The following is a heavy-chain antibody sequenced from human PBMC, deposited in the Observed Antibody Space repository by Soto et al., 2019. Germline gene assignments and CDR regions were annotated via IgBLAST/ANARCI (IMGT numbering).Heavy chain of an antibody. Sequence: ITLKESGPRLVRRTQTLTLTCTVSEFSLSTSGVAVGWIRQPPAKALEWPALIYWNDDKRYSPSLKSRLTITKDTSKNQVVLTVDNMDPVDTATYYCAHTTIVVPAFDSWAQGTLVTVSS. J-gene: IGHJ4*02. CDR1: EFSLSTSGVA. CDR3: AHTTIVVPAFDS. V-gene: IGHV2-5*01. CDR2: IYWNDDK. D-gene: IGHD3-22*01.